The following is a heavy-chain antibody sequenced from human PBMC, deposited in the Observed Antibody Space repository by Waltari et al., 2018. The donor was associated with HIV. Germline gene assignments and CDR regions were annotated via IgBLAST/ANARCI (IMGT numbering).Heavy chain of an antibody. Sequence: QVQLVESGGGVVQPGRSLRLSCAASGFPFSSYGMHWVRQAPGKGLEWVDVRSYDGSNKYYADAVKGRFTISRDKSKNTLDLQMNSLRADDTAVYYCAKDKGGFTYIFDYWGQGTLVTVSS. CDR1: GFPFSSYG. V-gene: IGHV3-30*18. J-gene: IGHJ4*02. CDR3: AKDKGGFTYIFDY. CDR2: RSYDGSNK. D-gene: IGHD1-1*01.